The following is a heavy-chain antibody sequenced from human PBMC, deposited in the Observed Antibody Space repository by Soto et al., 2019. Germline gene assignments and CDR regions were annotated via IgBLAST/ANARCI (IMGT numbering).Heavy chain of an antibody. CDR1: GFTFSSYG. D-gene: IGHD2-21*02. J-gene: IGHJ4*02. CDR3: SKDRAYCGGDCYSPRFDY. V-gene: IGHV3-30*18. Sequence: GGSLRLSCAASGFTFSSYGMHWVRQAPGKGLEWVAVISYDGSNKYYADSVKGRFTISRDNSKNTLYLQMNSLRAEDTAVYYCSKDRAYCGGDCYSPRFDYWGQGTLVTVSS. CDR2: ISYDGSNK.